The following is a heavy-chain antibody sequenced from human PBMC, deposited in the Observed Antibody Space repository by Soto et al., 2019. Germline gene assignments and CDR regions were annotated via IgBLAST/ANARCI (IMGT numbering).Heavy chain of an antibody. Sequence: QVQLVESGGGVVQPGRSLRLSCAASGFTFSSYAMHWVRQAPGKGLEWVAVISYDGSNKYYADSVKGRFTISRDNSKNTLYLQMNSLRAEDTAVYYCARDGERGSGSPNFDYWGQGTLVTVSS. J-gene: IGHJ4*02. V-gene: IGHV3-30-3*01. CDR1: GFTFSSYA. CDR3: ARDGERGSGSPNFDY. CDR2: ISYDGSNK. D-gene: IGHD3-10*01.